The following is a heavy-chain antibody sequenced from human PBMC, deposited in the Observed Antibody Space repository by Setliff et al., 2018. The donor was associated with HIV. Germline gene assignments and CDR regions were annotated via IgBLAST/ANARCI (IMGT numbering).Heavy chain of an antibody. V-gene: IGHV4-4*02. D-gene: IGHD3-16*02. CDR3: ARGAREGVTVSYYYSYMDV. Sequence: NPSETLSLTCAVSGGSMSSSNWWSWVRQPPGKGLEWIGEIYHSGSTNYNPSLKSRVTISVDKSNNQFSLKLNSVTAADTAVYYCARGAREGVTVSYYYSYMDVWGKGTTVTVSS. CDR1: GGSMSSSNW. CDR2: IYHSGST. J-gene: IGHJ6*03.